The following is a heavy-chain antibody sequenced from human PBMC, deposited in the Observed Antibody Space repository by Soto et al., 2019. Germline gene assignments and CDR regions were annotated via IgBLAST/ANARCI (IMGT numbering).Heavy chain of an antibody. CDR1: GGSISSGDYY. CDR3: ARYDSSGYGLDY. J-gene: IGHJ4*02. V-gene: IGHV4-30-4*01. Sequence: PSETLSLTCTVSGGSISSGDYYWSWIRQPPGKGLEWIGYIYYSGSTYYNPSLKSRVTISVDTSKNQFSLKLSSVTAADTAVYYCARYDSSGYGLDYWGQGTLVTVSS. D-gene: IGHD3-22*01. CDR2: IYYSGST.